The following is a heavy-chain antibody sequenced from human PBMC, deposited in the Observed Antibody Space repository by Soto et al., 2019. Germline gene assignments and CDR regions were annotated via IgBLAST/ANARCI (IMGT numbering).Heavy chain of an antibody. CDR3: ARDPYGSGSYYSDAFDL. D-gene: IGHD3-10*01. Sequence: QVQLVQSGAEVKKPGSSVKVSCKASGGTFSSYTISWVRQAPGQGLEWMGRIIPILGIANYAQKFQGRVTITAXXTXSXXYMELSSLRSEDTAVYYCARDPYGSGSYYSDAFDLWGQGTMVTVSS. CDR2: IIPILGIA. J-gene: IGHJ3*01. CDR1: GGTFSSYT. V-gene: IGHV1-69*08.